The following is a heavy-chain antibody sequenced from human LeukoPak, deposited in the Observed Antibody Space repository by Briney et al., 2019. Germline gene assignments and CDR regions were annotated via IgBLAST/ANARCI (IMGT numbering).Heavy chain of an antibody. Sequence: GGSLRLSCAASGFTFSSYSMNWVRQAPGKGLEWVSSISSSSSYIYYADSVKGRFTISRDNAKNSLYLQMNSLRAEDTAVYYCARVRIAAAGTSDYWGQGTLVTVSS. CDR3: ARVRIAAAGTSDY. J-gene: IGHJ4*02. CDR1: GFTFSSYS. V-gene: IGHV3-21*01. CDR2: ISSSSSYI. D-gene: IGHD6-13*01.